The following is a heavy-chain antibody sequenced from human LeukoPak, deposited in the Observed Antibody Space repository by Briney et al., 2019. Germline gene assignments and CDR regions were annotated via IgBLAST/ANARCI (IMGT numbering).Heavy chain of an antibody. CDR1: GFTFSSYW. CDR2: INSDGSST. CDR3: ARGRAYYYGSGSYFRFHP. Sequence: PGGSLRLSCSASGFTFSSYWMHWLRQAPGKGLVWVSRINSDGSSTSYADSVKGRFTISRDNAKNTLYLQMNSMRAEHTAVYYCARGRAYYYGSGSYFRFHPWGQGTLVTVSS. D-gene: IGHD3-10*01. J-gene: IGHJ5*02. V-gene: IGHV3-74*01.